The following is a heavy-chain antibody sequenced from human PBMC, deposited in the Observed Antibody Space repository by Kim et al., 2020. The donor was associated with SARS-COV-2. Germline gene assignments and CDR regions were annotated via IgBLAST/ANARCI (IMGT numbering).Heavy chain of an antibody. Sequence: GGSLRLSCAASGFTFSNYAMSWVRQAPGKGLEWVSAISPLGDYIYYADSVKGRFTVSRDNSKNTLYLQMNSLRVEYTAIFYCVRQDVTGMPTTIVAGRFDWWGQGALVTVSS. CDR1: GFTFSNYA. CDR3: VRQDVTGMPTTIVAGRFDW. V-gene: IGHV3-23*01. CDR2: ISPLGDYI. J-gene: IGHJ4*02. D-gene: IGHD5-12*01.